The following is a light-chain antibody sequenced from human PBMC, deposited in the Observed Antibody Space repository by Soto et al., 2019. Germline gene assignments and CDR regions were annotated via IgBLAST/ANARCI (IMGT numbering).Light chain of an antibody. CDR1: SDDIGTYEY. CDR2: GVY. J-gene: IGLJ1*01. V-gene: IGLV2-14*01. CDR3: SSYTSGSTLPWV. Sequence: QSALTQPASVSGSPGQSITISCTGSSDDIGTYEYISWHQQHPGKAPQLIIFGVYHRPPGVSDTFSGSKSGNTASLTIFGLQLEDEAVYYCSSYTSGSTLPWVFGTGTKVTVL.